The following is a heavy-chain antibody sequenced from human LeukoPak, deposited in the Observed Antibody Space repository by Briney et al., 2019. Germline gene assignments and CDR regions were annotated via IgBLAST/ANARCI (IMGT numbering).Heavy chain of an antibody. CDR3: ARDKAPRYTYGLGH. V-gene: IGHV1-18*01. CDR2: ISPYDGST. CDR1: GYTFITYG. Sequence: GLTVKVSCKASGYTFITYGINWVRQAPGQGLEWMGWISPYDGSTNFTRNLQGRVTMTTHTITSTAFMELRSLRFEDTALYYCARDKAPRYTYGLGHWGQGTLVTVSS. J-gene: IGHJ4*02. D-gene: IGHD5-18*01.